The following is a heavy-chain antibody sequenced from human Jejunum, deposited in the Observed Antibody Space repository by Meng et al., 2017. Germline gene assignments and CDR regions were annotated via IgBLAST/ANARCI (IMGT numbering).Heavy chain of an antibody. V-gene: IGHV3-74*01. Sequence: EVQRVEAGGGLVQAGGYLRLSCAASGFPFSTYSMHWVRQAPGKGLVWVSQIKPDGNTISYADSVRGRFTISRDNAKSTLYLEMNSLRAEDAAVYYCARDNDWVVWDYWGRGTLVTVSS. J-gene: IGHJ4*01. CDR1: GFPFSTYS. CDR3: ARDNDWVVWDY. D-gene: IGHD1-1*01. CDR2: IKPDGNTI.